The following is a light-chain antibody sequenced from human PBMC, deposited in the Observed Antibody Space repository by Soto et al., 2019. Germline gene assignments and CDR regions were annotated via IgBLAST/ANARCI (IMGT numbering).Light chain of an antibody. CDR2: EAS. Sequence: DIQMTQSPSTLSAFVGDRVSITCRASQSISSWLAWYQQKPGKAPNLLIYEASSLESGVPSRFSGSGSGTEFTLTITSLQPDDFASYHCQQYNSYPLTFGGGTKVEIK. CDR3: QQYNSYPLT. V-gene: IGKV1-5*03. CDR1: QSISSW. J-gene: IGKJ4*01.